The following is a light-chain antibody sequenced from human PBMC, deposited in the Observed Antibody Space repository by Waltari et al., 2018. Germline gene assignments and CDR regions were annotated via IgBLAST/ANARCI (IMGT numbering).Light chain of an antibody. Sequence: QSVLTQPPSVSGAPGQRVTIPCTGTSSNIGAASDAHWNQQLPGTAPKLLIYGNNNRPSGVPDRFSGSKSGTSASLAITGLQAEDEADYFCQSYDSSLSDSYVFGTGTKVTVL. J-gene: IGLJ1*01. V-gene: IGLV1-40*01. CDR3: QSYDSSLSDSYV. CDR2: GNN. CDR1: SSNIGAASD.